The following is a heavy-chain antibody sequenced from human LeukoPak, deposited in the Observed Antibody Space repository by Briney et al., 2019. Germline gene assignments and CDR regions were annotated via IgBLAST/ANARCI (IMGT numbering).Heavy chain of an antibody. J-gene: IGHJ3*01. CDR1: GYTFTGYY. CDR2: INPNSGGT. Sequence: GESLKISCKGSGYTFTGYYMHWVRQAPGQGLEWMGWINPNSGGTNYAQKFQGRVTMTRDTSISTAYMELSRLRSDDTAVYYCARDPDYYDSSGGYYLDAFDLWGQGTMVTVSP. V-gene: IGHV1-2*02. D-gene: IGHD3-22*01. CDR3: ARDPDYYDSSGGYYLDAFDL.